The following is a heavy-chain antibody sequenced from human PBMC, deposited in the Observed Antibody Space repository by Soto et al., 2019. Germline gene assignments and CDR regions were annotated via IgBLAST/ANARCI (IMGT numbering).Heavy chain of an antibody. CDR1: GFTFSSYG. CDR3: AKDRTGTGEDY. CDR2: ISYDGSNK. V-gene: IGHV3-30*18. D-gene: IGHD1-1*01. J-gene: IGHJ4*02. Sequence: PGGSLRLSCAASGFTFSSYGMHWVRQAPGKGLEWVAVISYDGSNKYYADSVKGRFTISRDNSKNTLYLQMNSLRAEDTAVYYCAKDRTGTGEDYWGQGTLVTVS.